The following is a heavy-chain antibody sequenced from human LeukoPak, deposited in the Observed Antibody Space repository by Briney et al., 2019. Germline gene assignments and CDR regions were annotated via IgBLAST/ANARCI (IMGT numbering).Heavy chain of an antibody. CDR1: GGSISSGSYY. V-gene: IGHV4-61*02. CDR2: IYTSGST. J-gene: IGHJ5*02. D-gene: IGHD6-19*01. CDR3: ARAPEYSSGWYRRDWFDP. Sequence: TASETLSLTCTVSGGSISSGSYYWSWIRQPAGKGLEWIGRIYTSGSTNYNPSLKSRVTISVDTSKNQSSLKLSSVTAADTAVYYCARAPEYSSGWYRRDWFDPWGQGTLVTVSS.